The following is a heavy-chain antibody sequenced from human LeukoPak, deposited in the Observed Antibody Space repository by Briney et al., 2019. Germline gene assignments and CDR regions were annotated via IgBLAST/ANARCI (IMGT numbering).Heavy chain of an antibody. D-gene: IGHD1-26*01. CDR2: INNSGST. Sequence: PSETLSLTCVVYGGSFSGNYGSWIRQPPGKGLEWIGEINNSGSTNYNPSLKSRVTISVDTSKNQFSLKVSSVTAADTAVYYCARGYNRGSYYNYWGQGTLVTVSS. V-gene: IGHV4-34*01. CDR3: ARGYNRGSYYNY. CDR1: GGSFSGNY. J-gene: IGHJ4*02.